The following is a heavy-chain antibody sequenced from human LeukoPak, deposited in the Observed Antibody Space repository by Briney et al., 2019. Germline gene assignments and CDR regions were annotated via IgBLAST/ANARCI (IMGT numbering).Heavy chain of an antibody. V-gene: IGHV3-7*01. CDR2: IRRDGGEI. D-gene: IGHD1-1*01. CDR1: VFIFSSYA. CDR3: VRDGDDWNDFDH. J-gene: IGHJ4*02. Sequence: SGGSLRLSCTASVFIFSSYAMHWVREAPGKGLEGVANIRRDGGEIYCMDSVKGRFAISRDNAKNSLYLQMNSLRVEDTAVYYCVRDGDDWNDFDHWGQGTLVTVSS.